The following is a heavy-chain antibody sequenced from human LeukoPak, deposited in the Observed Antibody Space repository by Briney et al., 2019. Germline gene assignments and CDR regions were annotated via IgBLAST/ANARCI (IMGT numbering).Heavy chain of an antibody. CDR2: TYYRSKWYN. CDR3: ARGRIGGWTNHYYGMDV. J-gene: IGHJ6*02. CDR1: GDSVSSNSAA. Sequence: SQTLSLTCAISGDSVSSNSAAWNWIRQSPSRGLEWLGGTYYRSKWYNDYAVSVKSRITINPDTSKNQFSLQLNSVTPKDTAVYYCARGRIGGWTNHYYGMDVWGQGTTVTVSS. V-gene: IGHV6-1*01. D-gene: IGHD6-19*01.